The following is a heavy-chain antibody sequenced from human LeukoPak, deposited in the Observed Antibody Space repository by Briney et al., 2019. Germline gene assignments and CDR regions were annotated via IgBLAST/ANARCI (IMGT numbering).Heavy chain of an antibody. Sequence: GGSLRLSCAASGFTFSSYAMNWVRQAPGKGLEWVSAISGSGGTTYYADSVKGRFTISRDNSKNSLYLQMSSLRAEDTAVYYCARGASSSSRNWFDPWGQGTLVTVSS. D-gene: IGHD6-6*01. CDR2: ISGSGGTT. J-gene: IGHJ5*02. CDR1: GFTFSSYA. V-gene: IGHV3-23*01. CDR3: ARGASSSSRNWFDP.